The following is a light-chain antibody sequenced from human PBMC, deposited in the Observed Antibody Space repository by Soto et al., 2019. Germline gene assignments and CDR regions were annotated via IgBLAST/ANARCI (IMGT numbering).Light chain of an antibody. J-gene: IGLJ3*02. V-gene: IGLV1-40*01. Sequence: QPVLTQPPSVSGAPGQRVTISCTGSSSNIGAGYGVHWYQQLPGTAPKLLIYGDNNRPSGVPDRFSGSKSGTSASLAITGLRAEDEADYYCQSYDSSLSGSVFGGGTQLTVL. CDR3: QSYDSSLSGSV. CDR2: GDN. CDR1: SSNIGAGYG.